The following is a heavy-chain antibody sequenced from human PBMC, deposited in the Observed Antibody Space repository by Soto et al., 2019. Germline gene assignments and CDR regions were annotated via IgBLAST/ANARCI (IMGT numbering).Heavy chain of an antibody. J-gene: IGHJ3*02. D-gene: IGHD3-10*01. Sequence: EVQLVESGGGLVQAGGSLRLSCAASGVTLSTYDLHWVRQTTGKGLEWVSVIGTSGHAYYAGSVKCRFSITRENAKNSFNLQMNSMRDGDTAVYYCARGGGFGDQNSDAFEIWGQGTMVTVSS. V-gene: IGHV3-13*01. CDR2: IGTSGHA. CDR1: GVTLSTYD. CDR3: ARGGGFGDQNSDAFEI.